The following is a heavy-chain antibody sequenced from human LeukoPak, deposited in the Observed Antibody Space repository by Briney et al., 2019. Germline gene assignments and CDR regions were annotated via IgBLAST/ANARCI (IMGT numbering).Heavy chain of an antibody. CDR3: ARRGTTGIYNWFDP. Sequence: SETLSLTCTVSGGSISSYYWSWIRQPAGKGLEWIGRIYTSTSGSTNYNPSLKSRVTISVDTSKNQFSLKLSSVTAADTAVYYCARRGTTGIYNWFDPWGQGTLVTVSS. D-gene: IGHD1-1*01. CDR2: IYTSTSGST. CDR1: GGSISSYY. V-gene: IGHV4-4*07. J-gene: IGHJ5*02.